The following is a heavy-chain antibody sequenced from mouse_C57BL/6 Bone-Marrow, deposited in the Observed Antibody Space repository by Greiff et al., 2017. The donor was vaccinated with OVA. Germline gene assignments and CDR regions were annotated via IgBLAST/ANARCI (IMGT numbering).Heavy chain of an antibody. CDR2: ISDGGSYT. V-gene: IGHV5-4*03. D-gene: IGHD2-2*01. CDR3: ACEEGMVTTWGRGYYAMDY. CDR1: GFTFSSYA. J-gene: IGHJ4*01. Sequence: EVKLVESGGGLVKPGGSLKLSCAASGFTFSSYAMSWVRQTPEKRLEWVATISDGGSYTYYPDPVKGRFTISRDNAKNNLYLQMSHLKSEDTAMDYCACEEGMVTTWGRGYYAMDYWGQGTSVTVSS.